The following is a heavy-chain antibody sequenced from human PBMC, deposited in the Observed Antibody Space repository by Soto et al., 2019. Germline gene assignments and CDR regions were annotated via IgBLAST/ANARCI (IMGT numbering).Heavy chain of an antibody. D-gene: IGHD4-17*01. CDR3: ATTVTTRTPGDN. Sequence: QVQLVQSGVEVKKPGASVKVACKASGYTFTTTYGIRWVRPAPGQGLEWMGWIRNDNGNTKYAQNLQGRVTMTTDISTSTAYMELRSLRSDDTAVYYCATTVTTRTPGDNWGQGTLVTVAS. CDR1: GYTFTTTYG. V-gene: IGHV1-18*04. J-gene: IGHJ4*02. CDR2: IRNDNGNT.